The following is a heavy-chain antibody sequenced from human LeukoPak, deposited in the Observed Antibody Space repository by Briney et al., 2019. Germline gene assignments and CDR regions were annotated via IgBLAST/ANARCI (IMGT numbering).Heavy chain of an antibody. CDR2: ISGSGGST. CDR1: GVAFSSYA. Sequence: GDSLRPSWAARGVAFSSYARSSPRQAPGKGLEWVSAISGSGGSTYYADSVKGRFTISRDNSKNTLYLQMNSLRAEDTAVSYCAKDRTWVGDGDYSATGNWFDPWGQGTLVTVSS. V-gene: IGHV3-23*01. J-gene: IGHJ5*02. CDR3: AKDRTWVGDGDYSATGNWFDP. D-gene: IGHD4-17*01.